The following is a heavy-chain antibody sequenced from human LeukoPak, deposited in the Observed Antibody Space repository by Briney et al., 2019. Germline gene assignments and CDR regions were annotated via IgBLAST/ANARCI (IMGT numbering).Heavy chain of an antibody. D-gene: IGHD2-2*01. J-gene: IGHJ5*02. CDR2: INHSGST. CDR1: GGSFSGYY. Sequence: PSGTLSLTCAVYGGSFSGYYWSWIRQPPGKGLEWIGEINHSGSTNYNPSLKSRVTISVDTSKNQFSLKLSSVTAADTAVYYCARLIYCSSTSCYRVEIGNWFDPWGQGTLVTVSS. V-gene: IGHV4-34*01. CDR3: ARLIYCSSTSCYRVEIGNWFDP.